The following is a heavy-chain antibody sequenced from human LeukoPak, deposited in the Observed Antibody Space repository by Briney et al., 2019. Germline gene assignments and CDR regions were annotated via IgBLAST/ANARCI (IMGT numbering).Heavy chain of an antibody. Sequence: PSETLSLTCTVSGGSISSTNYYWGWIRQPPGKGLEWIGSIYYSGNTYYTPSLKSRVTISVDTSKNQFSLKLRSVTAADTAGYYCARGGLEWLLLPFDTNWFDPWGQGTLVTVSS. D-gene: IGHD3-22*01. J-gene: IGHJ5*02. V-gene: IGHV4-39*07. CDR2: IYYSGNT. CDR3: ARGGLEWLLLPFDTNWFDP. CDR1: GGSISSTNYY.